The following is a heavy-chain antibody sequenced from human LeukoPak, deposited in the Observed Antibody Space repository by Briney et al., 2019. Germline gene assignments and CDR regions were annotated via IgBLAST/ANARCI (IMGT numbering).Heavy chain of an antibody. J-gene: IGHJ4*02. CDR3: AKDIGYSTTWYLES. Sequence: PGGSLRLSCAASGFTFDDYAIHWVRQAPGKGLEWVSLITGDGGRTYYADSVKGRFTISRDSSKTSLYLQMNSLRTEDTALYYCAKDIGYSTTWYLESWGQGTLVTVSS. D-gene: IGHD6-13*01. V-gene: IGHV3-43*02. CDR2: ITGDGGRT. CDR1: GFTFDDYA.